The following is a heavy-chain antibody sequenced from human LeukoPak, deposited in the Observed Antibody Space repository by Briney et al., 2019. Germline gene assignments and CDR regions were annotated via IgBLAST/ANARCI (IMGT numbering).Heavy chain of an antibody. V-gene: IGHV3-48*03. CDR1: GFTFSSYE. CDR2: ISSSGSTI. CDR3: ARASDTYYYDSSGYYSY. D-gene: IGHD3-22*01. Sequence: GGSLRLSCAASGFTFSSYEMNRVRQAPGKGLEWVSYISSSGSTIYYADSVKGRFTISRDNAKNSLYLQMNSLRAEDTAVYYCARASDTYYYDSSGYYSYWGQGTLVTVSS. J-gene: IGHJ4*02.